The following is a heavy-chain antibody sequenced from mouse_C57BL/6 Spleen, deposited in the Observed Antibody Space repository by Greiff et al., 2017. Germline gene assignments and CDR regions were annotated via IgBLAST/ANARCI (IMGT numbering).Heavy chain of an antibody. CDR2: INPYNGDT. Sequence: EVMLVESGPELVKPGDSVKISCKASGYSFTGYFMNWVMQSHGKSLEWIGRINPYNGDTFYNQKFKGKATLTVDKSSSTAHMEPRSLTSEDSAVYYCARGGWLLPSWFAYWGQGTLVTVSA. D-gene: IGHD2-3*01. CDR3: ARGGWLLPSWFAY. J-gene: IGHJ3*01. V-gene: IGHV1-20*01. CDR1: GYSFTGYF.